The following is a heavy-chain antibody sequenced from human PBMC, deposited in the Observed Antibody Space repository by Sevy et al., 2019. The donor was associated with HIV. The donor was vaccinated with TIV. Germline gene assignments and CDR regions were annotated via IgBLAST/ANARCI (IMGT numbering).Heavy chain of an antibody. CDR1: GYTFTGYY. D-gene: IGHD6-19*01. CDR2: INPNSGGT. V-gene: IGHV1-2*02. CDR3: ARAGGAVAGKGAGGY. J-gene: IGHJ4*02. Sequence: ASVKVSCKASGYTFTGYYMHWVRQAPGQGLEWMGWINPNSGGTNYAQKFQGRVTMTRDTSISTAYMELSRLRSDDTAVYYGARAGGAVAGKGAGGYWGQGTLVTVSS.